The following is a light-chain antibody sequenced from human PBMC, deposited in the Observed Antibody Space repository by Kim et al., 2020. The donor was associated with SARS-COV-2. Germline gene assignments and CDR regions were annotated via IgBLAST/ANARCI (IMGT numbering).Light chain of an antibody. CDR3: KQSYSTPRT. J-gene: IGKJ4*01. CDR2: AAS. CDR1: QSISSY. V-gene: IGKV1-39*01. Sequence: DIQMTQSPSSLSASVGDRVTITCRASQSISSYLNWYQQKPGKAPKLLIYAASSLQSGVPSRFSGSGSGTDFTLTISSLQPEDYATYYCKQSYSTPRTFGGGTKVDIK.